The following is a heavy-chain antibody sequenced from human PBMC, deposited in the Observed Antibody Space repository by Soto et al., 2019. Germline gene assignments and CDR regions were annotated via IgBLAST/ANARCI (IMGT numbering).Heavy chain of an antibody. CDR3: ARWGYGMDV. Sequence: QVQLQESGPGLVNPSETLSLTCTVSSGSVSNADYYWTWIRQPPGKGLEWIGYIHYSGYTNYNPSLRSRVTISVDTSKNQFSLKLTSMTAADTAVYCCARWGYGMDVWGLGTTVTVSS. CDR2: IHYSGYT. V-gene: IGHV4-61*08. D-gene: IGHD3-16*01. CDR1: SGSVSNADYY. J-gene: IGHJ6*02.